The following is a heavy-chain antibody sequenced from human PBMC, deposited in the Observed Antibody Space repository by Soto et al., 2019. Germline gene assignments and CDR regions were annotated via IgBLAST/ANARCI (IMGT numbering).Heavy chain of an antibody. CDR3: ASYYDFWSGYYFFDY. J-gene: IGHJ4*02. Sequence: QVQLQESGPGLVKPSGTLSLTCAVSGGSISSSNWWSWVRQPPGEGLEWIGEIYHSGSTHYRPSLKRRVTISVDKSKNQFSRKLSSVTAADTAVYYCASYYDFWSGYYFFDYWGQGTLVTVSS. CDR1: GGSISSSNW. CDR2: IYHSGST. V-gene: IGHV4-4*02. D-gene: IGHD3-3*01.